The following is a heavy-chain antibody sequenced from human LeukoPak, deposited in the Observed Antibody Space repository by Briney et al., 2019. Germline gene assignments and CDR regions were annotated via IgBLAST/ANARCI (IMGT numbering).Heavy chain of an antibody. CDR2: ISAYNGNT. J-gene: IGHJ4*02. Sequence: GASVKVSCKASGYTFTSYGISWVRQAPGQGLEWMGWISAYNGNTNYAQKLQGRVTMTTDTSTSTAYMELRSLRSDDTAVYYCAGDNVREWELHHLDYWGQGTLVTVSS. D-gene: IGHD1-26*01. CDR3: AGDNVREWELHHLDY. V-gene: IGHV1-18*01. CDR1: GYTFTSYG.